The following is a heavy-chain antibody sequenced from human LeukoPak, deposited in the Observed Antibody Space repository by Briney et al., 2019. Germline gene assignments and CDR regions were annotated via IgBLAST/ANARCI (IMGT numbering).Heavy chain of an antibody. CDR3: ARAPYYDFWSGYSPYYYYGMDV. CDR2: IIPIFGTA. J-gene: IGHJ6*02. D-gene: IGHD3-3*01. V-gene: IGHV1-69*13. CDR1: GGTFSSYA. Sequence: GASVKVSCTASGGTFSSYAISWVRQAPGQGLEWMGGIIPIFGTANYAQKFQGRVTITADESTSTAYMELSSLRSEDTAVYYCARAPYYDFWSGYSPYYYYGMDVWGQGTTVTVSS.